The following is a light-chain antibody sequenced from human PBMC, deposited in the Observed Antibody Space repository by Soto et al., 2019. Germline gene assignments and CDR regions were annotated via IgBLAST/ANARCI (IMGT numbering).Light chain of an antibody. CDR1: SGYSNYN. Sequence: QPVPTQPPSASASLVASVTLACTLSSGYSNYNVDWYQQRPGKGPRLVVRVDTGGSVGSKGDGIPDRFSVLGSGLNRYLAIKNIQEEDESDYHCGADHGSGSNFVYLVFGGGTKLTVL. J-gene: IGLJ2*01. V-gene: IGLV9-49*01. CDR2: VDTGGSVG. CDR3: GADHGSGSNFVYLV.